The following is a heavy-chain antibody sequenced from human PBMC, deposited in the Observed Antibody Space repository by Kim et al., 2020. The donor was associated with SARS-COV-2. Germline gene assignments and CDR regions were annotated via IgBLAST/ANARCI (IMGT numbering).Heavy chain of an antibody. CDR2: IYYSGST. CDR3: ARQVPMIGYNWFDP. J-gene: IGHJ5*02. Sequence: SETLSLTCTVSGGSISSSSYYWGWIRQPPGKGLEWIGSIYYSGSTYYNPSLKSRVTISVDTSKNQFSLKLSSVTAADTAVYYCARQVPMIGYNWFDPWGQGTLVTVSS. V-gene: IGHV4-39*01. CDR1: GGSISSSSYY. D-gene: IGHD3-22*01.